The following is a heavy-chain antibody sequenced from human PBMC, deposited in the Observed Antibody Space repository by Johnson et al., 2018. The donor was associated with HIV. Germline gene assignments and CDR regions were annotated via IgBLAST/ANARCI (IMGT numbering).Heavy chain of an antibody. Sequence: QVQLVESGGGVVQPGGSLRLSCAASGFTFSSYGMHWVRQAPGKRLEWGAFIQYDESDKYYADSVKGRFTISRDNSKNTLYVQMNSLRAEDTAVYYCAKEGLVWFGWAFDIWGQGTMVTVSS. V-gene: IGHV3-30*02. J-gene: IGHJ3*02. D-gene: IGHD3-10*01. CDR1: GFTFSSYG. CDR2: IQYDESDK. CDR3: AKEGLVWFGWAFDI.